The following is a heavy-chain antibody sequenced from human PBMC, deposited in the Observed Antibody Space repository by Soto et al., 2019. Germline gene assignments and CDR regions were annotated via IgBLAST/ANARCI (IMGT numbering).Heavy chain of an antibody. Sequence: HPGGSLRLSCAASGFTFSRYAMSWVRQAPGKGLEWVSAISGSGGSTYYADSVKGRFTISRDNSKNTLYLQMNSLRAEDTAVYYCAKGGHYYDSSGYSYWGQGTLVTVSS. D-gene: IGHD3-22*01. CDR1: GFTFSRYA. J-gene: IGHJ4*02. CDR3: AKGGHYYDSSGYSY. CDR2: ISGSGGST. V-gene: IGHV3-23*01.